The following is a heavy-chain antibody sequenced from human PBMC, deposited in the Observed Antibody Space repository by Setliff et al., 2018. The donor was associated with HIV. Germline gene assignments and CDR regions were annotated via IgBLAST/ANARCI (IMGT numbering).Heavy chain of an antibody. V-gene: IGHV4-4*08. Sequence: SETLSLTCTVSGGSISSHYWSWIRQPPGKGLEWIGHIYTSGSTNYNPSLKSRVTMSVGTSKNQFSLKLNSVTATDTAVYYCARGVNFDYWGQGTQVTVSS. CDR3: ARGVNFDY. CDR1: GGSISSHY. D-gene: IGHD3-3*01. CDR2: IYTSGST. J-gene: IGHJ4*02.